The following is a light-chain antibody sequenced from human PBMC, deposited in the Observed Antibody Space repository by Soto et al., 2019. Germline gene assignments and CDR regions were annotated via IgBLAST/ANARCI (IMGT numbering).Light chain of an antibody. CDR1: SSDVGGYNY. Sequence: QSVLTQPASVSGSPGQSITMSCTGSSSDVGGYNYVSWYQQYPGKAPKLIIYDVSNRPSGTSNRFSGSKSGNTASLTISGLQAEAEADYYCSSYTSSTISVEFGGGTKLTVL. V-gene: IGLV2-14*01. J-gene: IGLJ2*01. CDR2: DVS. CDR3: SSYTSSTISVE.